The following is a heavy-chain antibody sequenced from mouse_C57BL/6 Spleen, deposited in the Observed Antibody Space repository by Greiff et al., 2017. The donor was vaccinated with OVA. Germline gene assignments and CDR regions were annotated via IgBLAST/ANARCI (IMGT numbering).Heavy chain of an antibody. CDR3: AKGGLRQGYYYAMDY. CDR1: GYAFSSSW. J-gene: IGHJ4*01. V-gene: IGHV1-82*01. D-gene: IGHD2-4*01. Sequence: QVQLQQSGPELVKPGASVKISCKASGYAFSSSWMNWVKQRPGKGLEWIGRIYPGDGDTNYNGKFKGKATLTADKSSSTAYMQLSSLTSEDSAVYFCAKGGLRQGYYYAMDYWGQGTSVTVSS. CDR2: IYPGDGDT.